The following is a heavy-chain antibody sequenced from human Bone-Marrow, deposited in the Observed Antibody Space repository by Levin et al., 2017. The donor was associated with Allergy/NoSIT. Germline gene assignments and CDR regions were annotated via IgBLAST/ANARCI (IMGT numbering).Heavy chain of an antibody. D-gene: IGHD6-19*01. CDR1: GGSFSGYY. V-gene: IGHV4-34*01. Sequence: SQTLSLTCAVYGGSFSGYYWSWLRQPPGKGLEWIGEINHSGSTNYNPSLKSRVTISVDTSKNQFSLKLSSVTAADTAVYYCATHSGLGSYNWFDPWGQGTLVTVSS. CDR3: ATHSGLGSYNWFDP. J-gene: IGHJ5*02. CDR2: INHSGST.